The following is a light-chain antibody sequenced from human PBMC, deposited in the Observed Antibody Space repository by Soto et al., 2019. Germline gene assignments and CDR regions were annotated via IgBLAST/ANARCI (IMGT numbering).Light chain of an antibody. Sequence: DIQMTQSPSSLSASVGDRVTITCRASQYIGDFLNWYQQTPGKAPKLLIFGASNLHIGVPSRFSGSGSGTDFNLTISSLQPEDFATYYCQQSYSTPRTFGHGTKVDIK. CDR2: GAS. J-gene: IGKJ1*01. CDR1: QYIGDF. V-gene: IGKV1-39*01. CDR3: QQSYSTPRT.